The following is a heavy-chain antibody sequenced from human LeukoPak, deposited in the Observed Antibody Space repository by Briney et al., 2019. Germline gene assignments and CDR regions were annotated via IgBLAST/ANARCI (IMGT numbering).Heavy chain of an antibody. CDR1: GYTFTGYY. D-gene: IGHD3-10*01. V-gene: IGHV1-2*02. CDR2: INPNSGGT. Sequence: ASVKVSCKASGYTFTGYYMHWVRQAPGQGLEWMGWINPNSGGTNYAQKFQGRVTMTRDTSISTAYMELSRLRSDDTAVYYCASPSFTRQISGSGDYWDQGTLVTVSS. CDR3: ASPSFTRQISGSGDY. J-gene: IGHJ4*02.